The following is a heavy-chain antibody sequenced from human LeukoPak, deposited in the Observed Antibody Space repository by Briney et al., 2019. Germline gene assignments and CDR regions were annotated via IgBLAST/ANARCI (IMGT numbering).Heavy chain of an antibody. J-gene: IGHJ5*02. CDR2: IIPIFGTA. D-gene: IGHD3-22*01. CDR1: GGTFSSYA. V-gene: IGHV1-69*06. CDR3: AADLYLYDSSGENADWFDP. Sequence: SVKVSCKASGGTFSSYAISWVRQAPGQGLEWMGGIIPIFGTANYAQKFQGRVTMTEDTSTDTAYTELSSLRSEDTAVYYCAADLYLYDSSGENADWFDPWGQGTLVTVSS.